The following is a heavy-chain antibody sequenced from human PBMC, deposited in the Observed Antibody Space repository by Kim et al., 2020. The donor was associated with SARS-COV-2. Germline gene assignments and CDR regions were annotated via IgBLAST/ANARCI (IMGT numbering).Heavy chain of an antibody. CDR3: TRLGELSLYAFDI. V-gene: IGHV4-4*02. CDR1: GGSISSSNW. D-gene: IGHD3-16*02. Sequence: SETLSLTCAVSGGSISSSNWWSWVRQPPGKGLEWIGEIYHSGSTNYNPSLKSRVTISVDKSKNQFSLKLSSVTAADTAVYYCTRLGELSLYAFDIWGQGTMVTVSS. J-gene: IGHJ3*02. CDR2: IYHSGST.